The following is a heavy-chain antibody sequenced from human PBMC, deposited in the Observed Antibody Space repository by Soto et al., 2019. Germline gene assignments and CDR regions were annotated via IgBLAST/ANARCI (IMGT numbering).Heavy chain of an antibody. J-gene: IGHJ4*02. D-gene: IGHD2-8*01. CDR1: GGSVSSVGYY. CDR3: VRGGSCTNGVCSVFDY. CDR2: ITYSGNT. V-gene: IGHV4-31*03. Sequence: SETLSLTCTVSGGSVSSVGYYWSWIRQHPGKGLEWIGYITYSGNTYYNPSLESRVTMSADTSKNQFSLKRSSVTAADTAVYFCVRGGSCTNGVCSVFDYWGQGTLVTVS.